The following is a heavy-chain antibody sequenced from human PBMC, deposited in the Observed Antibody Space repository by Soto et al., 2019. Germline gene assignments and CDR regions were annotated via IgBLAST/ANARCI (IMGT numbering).Heavy chain of an antibody. CDR1: GGTFNNYA. J-gene: IGHJ5*02. Sequence: QVQLVQSGAEVKKPGSSVKVSCKASGGTFNNYAFNWVRQAPGQGLEWMGGIIPIFGRTNYAQKFQGRVTITADEATNTAYMEMRSLRSEDTAVYFYAPMITSENWFDPWGQGTLVTVSS. V-gene: IGHV1-69*01. D-gene: IGHD3-16*01. CDR2: IIPIFGRT. CDR3: APMITSENWFDP.